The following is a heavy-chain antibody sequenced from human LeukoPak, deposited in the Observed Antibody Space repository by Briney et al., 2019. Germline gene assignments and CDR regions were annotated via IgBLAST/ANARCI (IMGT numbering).Heavy chain of an antibody. CDR1: GYLFTSYW. J-gene: IGHJ3*02. D-gene: IGHD4/OR15-4a*01. CDR2: IYPGDSDT. CDR3: ARRTDSGSDAFDI. Sequence: GESLKISCKGSGYLFTSYWIGGVRQMPGKGLEGRGIIYPGDSDTRYSPSFQGQVTISADKSISTAYLQWSSLKASDTAMYYCARRTDSGSDAFDIWGQGTMVTVSS. V-gene: IGHV5-51*01.